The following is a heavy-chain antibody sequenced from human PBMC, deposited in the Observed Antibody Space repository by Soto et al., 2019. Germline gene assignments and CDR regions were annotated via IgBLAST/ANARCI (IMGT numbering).Heavy chain of an antibody. V-gene: IGHV3-53*04. Sequence: EVQLVESGGGLVQPGGSLRLSCAASGFTVSSNYMSWVRQAPGKGLEWVSVIYSGGSTYYADPVKGRFTISRHNSKNTLYLQMSSLRAEDTAVYYCARVPSCSGGSCYSYFDYWGQGTLVTVSS. CDR1: GFTVSSNY. D-gene: IGHD2-15*01. CDR2: IYSGGST. CDR3: ARVPSCSGGSCYSYFDY. J-gene: IGHJ4*02.